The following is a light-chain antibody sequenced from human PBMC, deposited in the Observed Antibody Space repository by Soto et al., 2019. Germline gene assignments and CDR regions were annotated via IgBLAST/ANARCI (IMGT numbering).Light chain of an antibody. CDR2: LAS. CDR1: QSLVYNDGHNY. Sequence: DVVMTQSPLSLPVTLGQPASISCRSNQSLVYNDGHNYLDWYLQKPGQSPQVVIYLASNRASGVPDKFSGSGSGTDFTLKISRVEAEDVGIYYCMQALQTPITFGQGTRLEIK. CDR3: MQALQTPIT. J-gene: IGKJ5*01. V-gene: IGKV2-28*01.